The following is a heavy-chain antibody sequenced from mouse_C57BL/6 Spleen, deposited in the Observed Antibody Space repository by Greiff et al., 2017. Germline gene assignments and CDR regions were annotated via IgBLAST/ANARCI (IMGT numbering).Heavy chain of an antibody. CDR1: GFNIKDYY. CDR2: IDPEDGET. J-gene: IGHJ2*01. V-gene: IGHV14-2*01. CDR3: ASREYYGSSFCDY. Sequence: VHVKQSGAELVKPGASVKLSCTASGFNIKDYYMHWVKQRTEQGLEWIGRIDPEDGETKYAPKFQGKATITADTSSNTAYLQLSSLTSEDTAVYYCASREYYGSSFCDYWGQGTTLTVSS. D-gene: IGHD1-1*01.